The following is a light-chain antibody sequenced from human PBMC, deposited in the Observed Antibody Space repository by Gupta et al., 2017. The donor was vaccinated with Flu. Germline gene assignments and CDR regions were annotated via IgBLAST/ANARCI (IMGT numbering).Light chain of an antibody. Sequence: QSVLTQPPSASGTPGQRVTISCSGSSSNIGSNTVNWYQQLPGTAPKVLVYSNNQRPSGVPDRFSGSRSGASASLDISGLQSEDEADYYCAAWDDSLSAVVFGGGTKLTVL. CDR3: AAWDDSLSAVV. CDR2: SNN. J-gene: IGLJ2*01. V-gene: IGLV1-44*01. CDR1: SSNIGSNT.